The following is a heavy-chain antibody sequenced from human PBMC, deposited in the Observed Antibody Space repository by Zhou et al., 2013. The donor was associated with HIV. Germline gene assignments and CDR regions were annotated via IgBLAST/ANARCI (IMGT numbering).Heavy chain of an antibody. CDR1: GGTFSSYA. Sequence: QVQLVQSGAQVKKPGSSLKVSCKASGGTFSSYAISWVRQAPGQGLEWMGGIIPIFGTANYAQKFQGRVTITTDESTSTAYMELSSLRSEDTAVYYCARAVCSGGSCYSYYYYYMDVWGKGTTVTVSS. D-gene: IGHD2-15*01. V-gene: IGHV1-69*05. J-gene: IGHJ6*03. CDR3: ARAVCSGGSCYSYYYYYMDV. CDR2: IIPIFGTA.